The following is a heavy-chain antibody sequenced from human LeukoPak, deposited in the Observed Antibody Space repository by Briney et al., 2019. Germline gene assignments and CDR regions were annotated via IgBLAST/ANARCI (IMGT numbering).Heavy chain of an antibody. CDR3: ARGAGVVTHLDY. CDR2: INPNSGST. V-gene: IGHV1-2*04. Sequence: ASVKVSCKASGYTFTGYYMHWVRQAPGQGLEWMGWINPNSGSTNYAQKFQGWVTMTRDTSISTAYMELSRLRSDDTAVYYCARGAGVVTHLDYWGQGTLVTVSS. CDR1: GYTFTGYY. J-gene: IGHJ4*02. D-gene: IGHD3-3*01.